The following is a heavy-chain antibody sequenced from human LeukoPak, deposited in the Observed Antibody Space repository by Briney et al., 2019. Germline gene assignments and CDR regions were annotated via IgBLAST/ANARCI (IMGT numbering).Heavy chain of an antibody. V-gene: IGHV3-7*04. CDR2: IKEDGSEK. D-gene: IGHD1-1*01. Sequence: GGSLRLSCAVSGFTFSKYWMSWVRQAPGKGLEWVANIKEDGSEKYYVDFMRGRFTISRDNAKDSLYLQMNSLRAEDTAVYYCAGIQLNAFDIWGQGTMVTVSS. CDR1: GFTFSKYW. CDR3: AGIQLNAFDI. J-gene: IGHJ3*02.